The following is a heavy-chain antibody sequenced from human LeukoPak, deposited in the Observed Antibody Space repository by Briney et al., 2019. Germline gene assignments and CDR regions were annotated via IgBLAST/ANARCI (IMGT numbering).Heavy chain of an antibody. Sequence: SETLSLTCTVSGGSISSYYWSWIRQPAGKGLEWIGRIYTSGSTNYSPSLKSRVTMSVDTSKNQFSLKLSSVTAADTAVYYCASTYCSSTSCYSGWFDPWGQGTLVTVSS. J-gene: IGHJ5*02. D-gene: IGHD2-2*01. CDR1: GGSISSYY. CDR3: ASTYCSSTSCYSGWFDP. CDR2: IYTSGST. V-gene: IGHV4-4*07.